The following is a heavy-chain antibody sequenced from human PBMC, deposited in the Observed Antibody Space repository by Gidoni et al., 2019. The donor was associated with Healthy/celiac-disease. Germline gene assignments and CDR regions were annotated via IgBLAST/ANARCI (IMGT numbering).Heavy chain of an antibody. CDR3: ARGPVFVIAAAGTWWFDP. V-gene: IGHV1-46*01. CDR1: GYTFTSYY. CDR2: INPSGGST. D-gene: IGHD6-13*01. J-gene: IGHJ5*02. Sequence: QVQLVQSGAEVKKPGASVKVSCKASGYTFTSYYMHWVRQAPGQGLEWMGIINPSGGSTSYAQKFQGRVTMTRDTSTSTVYMELSSLRSEDTAVYYCARGPVFVIAAAGTWWFDPWGQGTLVTVSS.